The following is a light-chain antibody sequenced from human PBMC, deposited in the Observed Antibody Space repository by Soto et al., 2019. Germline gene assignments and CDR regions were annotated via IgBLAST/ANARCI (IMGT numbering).Light chain of an antibody. J-gene: IGKJ4*01. CDR1: QGISNW. CDR2: AAS. CDR3: QQTNTFLPLT. V-gene: IGKV1-12*01. Sequence: DIQMTQSPSSVSASVGDRVTITCRASQGISNWLAWYQQQPGKAPKLLIYAASSLQRGVPSRFSGGGSGTHFTLIISSLQSEDFATYYCQQTNTFLPLTFGGGTKVEIK.